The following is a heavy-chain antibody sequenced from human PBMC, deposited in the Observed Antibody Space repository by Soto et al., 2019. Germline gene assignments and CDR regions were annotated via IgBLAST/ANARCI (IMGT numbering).Heavy chain of an antibody. J-gene: IGHJ4*02. D-gene: IGHD1-1*01. V-gene: IGHV4-38-2*01. CDR2: IYHSGST. CDR3: ARGKLEATDY. Sequence: SGTLSITCAVCGYTISSGYYWGSLRQPPGKGLEWIGSIYHSGSTYYNPSLKSRVTISVDTSKNQFSLKLSSVTAADTAVYYCARGKLEATDYWGQGTLVTVSS. CDR1: GYTISSGYY.